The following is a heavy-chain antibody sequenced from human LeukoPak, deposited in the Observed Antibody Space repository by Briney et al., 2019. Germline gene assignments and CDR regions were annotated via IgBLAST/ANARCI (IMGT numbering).Heavy chain of an antibody. CDR2: ISWNSGSI. Sequence: GGSLRLSCAASGFTFDDHAMHWVRQAPGKGLEWVSGISWNSGSIGYGDSVKGRFTISRDNAKNSLYLQMNSLRAEDTAVYYCAKDRGGVGASFDYWGQGTLVTVSS. J-gene: IGHJ4*02. CDR3: AKDRGGVGASFDY. CDR1: GFTFDDHA. D-gene: IGHD1-26*01. V-gene: IGHV3-9*01.